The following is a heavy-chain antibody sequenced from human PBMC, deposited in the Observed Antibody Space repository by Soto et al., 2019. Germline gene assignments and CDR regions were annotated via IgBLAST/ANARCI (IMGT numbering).Heavy chain of an antibody. Sequence: EVQLLESGGGLVQPGGSLRLSCAASGFTFTNYAMTWVRQAPGRGLEWVSTIIATCGTFYGDTVKGRFTISRDNSRSTLYLQMNSLRADDAAIYYCARTDKFTSQSSGWANRFDCWGQGTLVTVSS. J-gene: IGHJ4*02. CDR3: ARTDKFTSQSSGWANRFDC. D-gene: IGHD6-19*01. CDR2: IIATCGT. CDR1: GFTFTNYA. V-gene: IGHV3-23*01.